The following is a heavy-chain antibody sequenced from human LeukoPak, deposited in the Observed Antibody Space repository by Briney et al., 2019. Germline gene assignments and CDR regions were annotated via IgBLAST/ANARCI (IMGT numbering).Heavy chain of an antibody. Sequence: SETLSLTCTVSGGSISSYYWSWIRQPPGKGLEWIGYIYYSGSTNYNPSLKSRVTISVDTSKNQFSLKLSSVTAADTAVYYCARDGYSYGGDAFDIWGQGTVVTVSS. J-gene: IGHJ3*02. V-gene: IGHV4-59*01. CDR2: IYYSGST. D-gene: IGHD5-18*01. CDR3: ARDGYSYGGDAFDI. CDR1: GGSISSYY.